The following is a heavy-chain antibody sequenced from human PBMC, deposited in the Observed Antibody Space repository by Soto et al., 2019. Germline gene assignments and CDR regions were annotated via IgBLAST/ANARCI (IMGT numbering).Heavy chain of an antibody. CDR3: ACLEYSSELFIWFDP. Sequence: SETLSVTCTVSGGSISSGGYYWSWIRQHPGKGLEWIGYIYYSGSTYYNPSLKSRVTISVDTSKNQFSLKLSSVTAADTAVYYCACLEYSSELFIWFDPWGQGTLVTVSS. V-gene: IGHV4-31*03. CDR2: IYYSGST. D-gene: IGHD4-4*01. J-gene: IGHJ5*02. CDR1: GGSISSGGYY.